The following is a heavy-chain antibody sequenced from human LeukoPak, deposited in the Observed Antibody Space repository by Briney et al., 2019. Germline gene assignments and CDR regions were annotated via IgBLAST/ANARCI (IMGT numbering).Heavy chain of an antibody. V-gene: IGHV3-7*01. Sequence: GGSLRLSCAASGFTFSSSWMSWVRQAPGKGLEWVANIKQDGSEKYYVDSVKGRFTISRDNAKNSLYLQVNSPRAEDTAVYYCARVRFLDYWGQGTLVTVSS. D-gene: IGHD3-3*01. CDR1: GFTFSSSW. CDR3: ARVRFLDY. J-gene: IGHJ4*02. CDR2: IKQDGSEK.